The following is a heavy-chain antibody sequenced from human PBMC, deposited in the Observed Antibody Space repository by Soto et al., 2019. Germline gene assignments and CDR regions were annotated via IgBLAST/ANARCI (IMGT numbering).Heavy chain of an antibody. CDR2: IHHSGST. D-gene: IGHD6-13*01. CDR1: GGSISSSNW. CDR3: ARLRVRWYSFRWYKVFDV. V-gene: IGHV4-4*02. Sequence: QVQLQESGPGLVKPSGTLSLTCDVSGGSISSSNWWSWVRQPPGKGLEWIGEIHHSGSTNYNPSLKSRVTTSVDKSKNEFSLNLRSVTAADTAVYYCARLRVRWYSFRWYKVFDVWGQGTMVTVSS. J-gene: IGHJ3*01.